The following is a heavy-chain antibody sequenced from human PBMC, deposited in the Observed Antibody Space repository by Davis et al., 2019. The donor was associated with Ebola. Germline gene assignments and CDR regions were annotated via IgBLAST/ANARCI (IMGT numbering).Heavy chain of an antibody. CDR2: ITSNSGTT. CDR1: GLTFANYA. D-gene: IGHD3-10*01. V-gene: IGHV3-9*01. J-gene: IGHJ5*02. CDR3: AKDFYGSGSYIDA. Sequence: PGGSLRLSCATSGLTFANYAMHWFRHAPGKGLEWVSGITSNSGTTAYADSVKGRFTISRDNAKDSLYLQMNSLRIEDTAFYYCAKDFYGSGSYIDAWGQGTLVAVSS.